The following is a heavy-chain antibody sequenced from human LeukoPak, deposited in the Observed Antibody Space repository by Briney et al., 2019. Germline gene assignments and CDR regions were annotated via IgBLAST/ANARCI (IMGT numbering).Heavy chain of an antibody. D-gene: IGHD2-21*01. CDR2: ISGSGGST. Sequence: GGSLRLSCAASGFTFSSYAMSWVRQAPGKGLEWVSGISGSGGSTYYADSVKGRFTISRDDSKNTLYLQMNSLRAEDAAVYFCAKAPVTSCRGAYCYPFDSWGQGTLVTVSS. CDR3: AKAPVTSCRGAYCYPFDS. J-gene: IGHJ4*02. V-gene: IGHV3-23*01. CDR1: GFTFSSYA.